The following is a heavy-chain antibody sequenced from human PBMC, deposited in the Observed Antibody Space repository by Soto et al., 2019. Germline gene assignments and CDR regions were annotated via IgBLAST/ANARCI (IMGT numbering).Heavy chain of an antibody. CDR2: ISSSSSYI. CDR3: ARVRDGDYGHFDY. CDR1: GFTFSSYS. V-gene: IGHV3-21*01. Sequence: GGSLRLSCAASGFTFSSYSMNWVRQAPGKGLEWVSSISSSSSYIYYADSVKGRFTISRDNAKNSLYLQMNSLRAEDTAVYYCARVRDGDYGHFDYWGQGTLVTVSS. J-gene: IGHJ4*02. D-gene: IGHD4-17*01.